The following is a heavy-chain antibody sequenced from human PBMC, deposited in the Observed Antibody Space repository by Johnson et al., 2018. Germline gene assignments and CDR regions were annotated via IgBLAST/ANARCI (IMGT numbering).Heavy chain of an antibody. V-gene: IGHV1-69*01. D-gene: IGHD6-13*01. J-gene: IGHJ1*01. CDR3: AREVSAVGIAPAEYFQH. CDR2: IIPMFGTT. Sequence: QVQLVESGAGVKKPGSTVKVSCKASGCTFGCSVIRWVRQAPGQGLEWMGGIIPMFGTTNYAQKFQGIVTISADESTSTAYMALSSLRSEDSAVYYCAREVSAVGIAPAEYFQHWGQGTLVTVSS. CDR1: GCTFGCSV.